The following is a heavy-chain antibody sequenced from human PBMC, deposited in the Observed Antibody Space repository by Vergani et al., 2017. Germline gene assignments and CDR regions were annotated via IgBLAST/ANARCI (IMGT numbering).Heavy chain of an antibody. CDR2: IYTSGST. J-gene: IGHJ5*02. CDR1: GGSISSYY. D-gene: IGHD2-2*02. CDR3: ARDICISTSCYKGVWFDP. V-gene: IGHV4-4*07. Sequence: QVQLQESGPGLVKPSETLSLTCTVSGGSISSYYWSWIRQPAGKGLEWIGRIYTSGSTNYNPSLKSRVTMSVDTSKNQFSLKLSSVTAADTAVYYCARDICISTSCYKGVWFDPWGQGTLVTVSS.